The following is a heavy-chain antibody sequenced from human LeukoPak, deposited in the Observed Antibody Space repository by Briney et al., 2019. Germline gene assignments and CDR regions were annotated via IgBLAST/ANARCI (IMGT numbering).Heavy chain of an antibody. D-gene: IGHD3-22*01. J-gene: IGHJ4*02. CDR1: GGSISSYY. CDR3: ARTITYYYDSSGYANPHFDY. V-gene: IGHV4-59*01. Sequence: SETLSLTCTVSGGSISSYYWSWIRQPPGKGLEWIGYIYYSGSINYNPSLKSRVTISVDTSKNQFSLKLSSVTAADTAVYYCARTITYYYDSSGYANPHFDYWGQGTLVTVSS. CDR2: IYYSGSI.